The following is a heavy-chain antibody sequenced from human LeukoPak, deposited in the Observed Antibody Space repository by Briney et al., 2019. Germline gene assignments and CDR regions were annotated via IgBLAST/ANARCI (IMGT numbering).Heavy chain of an antibody. CDR2: IKQDGSEK. D-gene: IGHD3-10*01. Sequence: GGSLRLSCAASGFTFSGYWMSWVRQAPGKGLEWVANIKQDGSEKYYVDSVKGRFTISRDNAKNSLYLQMNSLRAEDTAVYYCARDLYGSGWGQGTLVTVSS. CDR1: GFTFSGYW. J-gene: IGHJ4*02. V-gene: IGHV3-7*04. CDR3: ARDLYGSG.